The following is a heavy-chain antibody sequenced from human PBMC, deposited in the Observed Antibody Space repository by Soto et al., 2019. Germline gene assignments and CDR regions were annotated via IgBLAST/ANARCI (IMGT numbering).Heavy chain of an antibody. CDR2: ISSSSYI. D-gene: IGHD2-8*01. V-gene: IGHV3-21*01. J-gene: IGHJ5*02. CDR3: ARDFLDIVPMVYPYNWFDP. Sequence: GGSLRLSCAASGFTFSSYSMNWVRQAPGKGLEWVSSISSSSYIYYADSVKGRFTISRDNAKNSLYLQMNSLRAEDTAVYYCARDFLDIVPMVYPYNWFDPWGQGTLVTVSS. CDR1: GFTFSSYS.